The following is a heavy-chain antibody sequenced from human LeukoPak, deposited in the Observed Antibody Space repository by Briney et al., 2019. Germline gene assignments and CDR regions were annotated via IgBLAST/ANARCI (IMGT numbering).Heavy chain of an antibody. CDR2: IGDSGSST. V-gene: IGHV3-53*01. J-gene: IGHJ3*02. CDR1: GFTVSSNY. CDR3: ARRPYAGAFDI. D-gene: IGHD4-17*01. Sequence: PGGSLRPSCAASGFTVSSNYMSWVRQVPGKGLEWVSSIGDSGSSTYYADSVKGRFIISRDNSKNTLYLQMSSLRVEDTAIYYCARRPYAGAFDIWGQGTMVTVSS.